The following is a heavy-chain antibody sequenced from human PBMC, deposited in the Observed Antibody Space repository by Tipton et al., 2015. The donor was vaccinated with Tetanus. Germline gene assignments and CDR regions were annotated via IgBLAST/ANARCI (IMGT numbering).Heavy chain of an antibody. CDR1: GFIFSSYS. CDR2: ISSTTAYI. Sequence: SLRLSCEVSGFIFSSYSMNWVRRAPGKGLEWVASISSTTAYIYYADSLKGRFTISRDNAKNSLYLQMNSLRADDTGVYYCASGSALDYWGQGTLVTVSS. CDR3: ASGSALDY. J-gene: IGHJ4*02. D-gene: IGHD6-25*01. V-gene: IGHV3-21*01.